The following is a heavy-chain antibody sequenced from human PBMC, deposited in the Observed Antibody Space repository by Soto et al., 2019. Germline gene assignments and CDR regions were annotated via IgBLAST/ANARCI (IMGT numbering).Heavy chain of an antibody. CDR1: GFTVSSNY. V-gene: IGHV3-53*01. CDR3: ARGYSYGPHTLDY. J-gene: IGHJ4*02. D-gene: IGHD5-18*01. Sequence: GGSLRLSCAASGFTVSSNYMSWVRQAPGKGLEWVSLIYSGGGTYYADSVKGRFTISRDNSKNTLYLQMNSLRAEDTAVYYCARGYSYGPHTLDYWGQGTLVTVSS. CDR2: IYSGGGT.